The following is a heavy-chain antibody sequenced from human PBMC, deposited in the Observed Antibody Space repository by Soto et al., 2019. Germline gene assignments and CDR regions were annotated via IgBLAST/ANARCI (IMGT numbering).Heavy chain of an antibody. J-gene: IGHJ6*02. CDR2: IDPSDSYT. Sequence: LGESLKISCKGSGYSFTSYWISWVRQMPGKGLEWMGRIDPSDSYTNYSPSFQGHVTISADKSISTAYLQWSSPKASDTAMYYCARRSIAARHYYYYGMDVWGQGTTVTAP. V-gene: IGHV5-10-1*01. CDR1: GYSFTSYW. D-gene: IGHD6-6*01. CDR3: ARRSIAARHYYYYGMDV.